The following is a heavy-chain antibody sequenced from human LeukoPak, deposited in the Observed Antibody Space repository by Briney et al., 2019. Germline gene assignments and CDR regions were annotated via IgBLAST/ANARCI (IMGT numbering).Heavy chain of an antibody. Sequence: GESLKISCKDSGYGFTSYWIGWVRQMPGKGLEWMGIIYPGDSDTRYSPSFQGQVTISADKSISTAYLQWSSLKASDTAMYYCARRSYGDYGWFDPWGQGTLVTVSS. CDR3: ARRSYGDYGWFDP. CDR1: GYGFTSYW. D-gene: IGHD4-17*01. J-gene: IGHJ5*02. V-gene: IGHV5-51*01. CDR2: IYPGDSDT.